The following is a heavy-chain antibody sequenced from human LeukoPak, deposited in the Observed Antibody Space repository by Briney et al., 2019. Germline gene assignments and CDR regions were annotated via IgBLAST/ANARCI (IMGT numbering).Heavy chain of an antibody. CDR3: ARHLRTFNSGSYYSTFDY. CDR1: GGSISSYY. CDR2: IYYSGST. J-gene: IGHJ4*02. D-gene: IGHD1-26*01. Sequence: PSETLSLTCTLSGGSISSYYWSWIRQPPGKGLEWIGYIYYSGSTNYNPSLKSRVTISVDTSKNQFSLRLSSVTAADTAVYFCARHLRTFNSGSYYSTFDYWGQGTLVTVSS. V-gene: IGHV4-59*08.